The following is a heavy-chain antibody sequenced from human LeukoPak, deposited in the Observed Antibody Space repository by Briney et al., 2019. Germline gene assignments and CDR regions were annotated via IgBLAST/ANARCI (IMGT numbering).Heavy chain of an antibody. V-gene: IGHV1-2*02. CDR3: AREYPCGGDCPGNY. CDR2: INPNSGGT. D-gene: IGHD2-21*02. Sequence: ASVKVSCKASGGSFSSYGISWVRQAPGQGLEWMGWINPNSGGTNYAQKFQGRVTMTRDTSISTAYMELSRLRSDDTAVYYCAREYPCGGDCPGNYWGQGTLVTVSS. J-gene: IGHJ4*02. CDR1: GGSFSSYG.